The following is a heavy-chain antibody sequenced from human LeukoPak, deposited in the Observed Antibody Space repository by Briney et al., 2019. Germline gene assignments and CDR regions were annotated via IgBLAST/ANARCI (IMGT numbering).Heavy chain of an antibody. CDR2: INHSGST. CDR1: DGSCGGYD. J-gene: IGHJ5*02. V-gene: IGHV4-34*01. CDR3: ARGRRYYGSGLGCWFDP. D-gene: IGHD3-10*01. Sequence: SQTLSLTRAVYDGSCGGYDWSLIRQPPGEGLEWIGEINHSGSTNYNPSLKSRVTISVDTSKNQFSLKLSSVTAADTAVYYCARGRRYYGSGLGCWFDPWGQGTLVTVSS.